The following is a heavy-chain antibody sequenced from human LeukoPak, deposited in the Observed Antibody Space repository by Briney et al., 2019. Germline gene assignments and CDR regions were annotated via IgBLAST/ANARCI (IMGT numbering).Heavy chain of an antibody. CDR3: AKAPGRASGYFDY. CDR2: IIWNSGTI. V-gene: IGHV3-9*03. CDR1: GFMFYDYS. J-gene: IGHJ4*02. D-gene: IGHD3-22*01. Sequence: SLRLSSAASGFMFYDYSMHWVRRVPGKGVVGVAGIIWNSGTIGYADSVKGRFTISRDNAKNSLYLQMDSLRAEDMALYSCAKAPGRASGYFDYWGQGTLVTVSS.